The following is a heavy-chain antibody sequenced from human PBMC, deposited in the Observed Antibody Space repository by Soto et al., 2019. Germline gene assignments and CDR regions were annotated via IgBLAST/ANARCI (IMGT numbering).Heavy chain of an antibody. CDR1: GYSFTTYA. D-gene: IGHD6-13*01. Sequence: QVQVVQSGAEVKKPGASVKVSCKASGYSFTTYAMHWVRQATGQGLEWMGWINGGNDNTKYSQKFQGRVTITRDTSANTVYMELNSLISEDTAIYYCASQQLVPRIFEYWCQGTLVTVSS. CDR3: ASQQLVPRIFEY. V-gene: IGHV1-3*01. CDR2: INGGNDNT. J-gene: IGHJ4*02.